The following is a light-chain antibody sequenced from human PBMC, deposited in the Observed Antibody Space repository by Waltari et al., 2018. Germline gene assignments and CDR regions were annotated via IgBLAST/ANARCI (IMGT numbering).Light chain of an antibody. Sequence: EMVLRNSPATRSFSLGERPTLSCRPRKRVSRALAWDKKKPGKAPSLLIYGASTRATGIPDRFNGSGSGTDFSLTISRLEPEDFAVYYCQHYVRLPATFGQGTKVEI. J-gene: IGKJ1*01. V-gene: IGKV3-20*01. CDR2: GAS. CDR3: QHYVRLPAT. CDR1: KRVSRA.